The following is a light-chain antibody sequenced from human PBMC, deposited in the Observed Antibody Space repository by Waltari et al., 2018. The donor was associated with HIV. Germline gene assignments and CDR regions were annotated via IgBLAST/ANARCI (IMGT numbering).Light chain of an antibody. CDR3: SSYTTTNTII. V-gene: IGLV2-14*03. CDR1: RSALGAYEY. CDR2: DVF. J-gene: IGLJ2*01. Sequence: QSALTQPASVSGSPGQSITISCTGTRSALGAYEYVSWYRQHPDKAPQLLIYDVFYRPSGVSHRFSGSKSGNTASLTISGLQAEDEAVYSCSSYTTTNTIIFGGGTKLTVL.